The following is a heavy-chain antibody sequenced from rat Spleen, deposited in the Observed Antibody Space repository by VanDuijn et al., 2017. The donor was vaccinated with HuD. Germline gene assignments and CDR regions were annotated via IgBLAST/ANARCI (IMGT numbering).Heavy chain of an antibody. J-gene: IGHJ2*01. CDR3: ATPLREDY. D-gene: IGHD3-1*01. CDR2: INYDGSST. V-gene: IGHV5-58*01. CDR1: GFTFSSFW. Sequence: EVQLVETGGGLVQPGRSLKLSCVASGFTFSSFWMYWIRQAPGKGLEWVSSINYDGSSTYYRDSVKGRFSISRDNAKSTLYLQMDSLRSEDTATYYCATPLREDYWGQGVMVTVSS.